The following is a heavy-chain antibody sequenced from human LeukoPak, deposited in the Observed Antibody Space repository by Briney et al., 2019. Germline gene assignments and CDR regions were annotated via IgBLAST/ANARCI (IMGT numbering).Heavy chain of an antibody. V-gene: IGHV4-31*03. J-gene: IGHJ4*02. CDR1: GGSISSGGYY. Sequence: SETLSLTCTVSGGSISSGGYYWSWIRQHPGTGLEWIGYIYYSGSTYYNPSLKSRVTISVDTSKNQFFLKLSSVTAADTAVYYCARVSTISRYSSGWLYFDYWGQGTLVTVAS. D-gene: IGHD6-19*01. CDR3: ARVSTISRYSSGWLYFDY. CDR2: IYYSGST.